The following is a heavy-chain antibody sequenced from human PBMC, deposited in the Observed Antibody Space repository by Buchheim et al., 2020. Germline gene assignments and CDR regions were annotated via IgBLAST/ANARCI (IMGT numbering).Heavy chain of an antibody. D-gene: IGHD3-16*01. Sequence: DVQLVESGGGLVQPGGSLRISCTASGFNFNSYSMNWVRQAPGKGLEGFSYISRRSETIYYADSVKGRFTISRDNAKNLLSLQMNSLRDEDTAVYYCARDAGEIDNWGQGTL. V-gene: IGHV3-48*02. J-gene: IGHJ4*02. CDR1: GFNFNSYS. CDR2: ISRRSETI. CDR3: ARDAGEIDN.